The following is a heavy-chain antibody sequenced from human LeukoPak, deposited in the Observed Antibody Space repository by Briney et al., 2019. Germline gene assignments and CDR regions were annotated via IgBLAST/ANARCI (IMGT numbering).Heavy chain of an antibody. J-gene: IGHJ2*01. CDR3: ARGSPTPNSRYFDL. Sequence: GGSLRLSCEASEFTLKDYWMHWVRHGPGKGLVWVSRINSDGSSASYADSVTGRFTISRDNAKNTLYLQMNSLRAEDTAVYYCARGSPTPNSRYFDLWGRGTLVTVSS. CDR2: INSDGSSA. CDR1: EFTLKDYW. V-gene: IGHV3-74*01. D-gene: IGHD4-11*01.